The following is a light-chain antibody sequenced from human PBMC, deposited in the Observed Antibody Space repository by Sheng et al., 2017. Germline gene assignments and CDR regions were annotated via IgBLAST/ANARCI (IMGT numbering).Light chain of an antibody. J-gene: IGKJ4*01. CDR2: DAS. V-gene: IGKV1-33*01. CDR1: QEVKNY. Sequence: DIQMTQSPSSLSASVGDRVTITCQASQEVKNYLNWYQQKPGKAPKLLIYDASILETGVPSRFGGTGSGTEFTFTISSLQPEDIATYYCQQSDNFPLTFGGGTKVEIK. CDR3: QQSDNFPLT.